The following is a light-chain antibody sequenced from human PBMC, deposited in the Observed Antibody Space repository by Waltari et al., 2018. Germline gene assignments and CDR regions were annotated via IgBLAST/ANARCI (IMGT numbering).Light chain of an antibody. V-gene: IGKV3-11*01. J-gene: IGKJ4*01. CDR3: QQGSILPLT. CDR2: DTS. Sequence: EVVLTQSPVTLSLAAGERATLSCRARESVSNYLAWYQQKPGQSPRLLIYDTSKRATGIPARFSGSGYGTDFTLTINNLEAEDFALYYCQQGSILPLTFGGGTNVEIK. CDR1: ESVSNY.